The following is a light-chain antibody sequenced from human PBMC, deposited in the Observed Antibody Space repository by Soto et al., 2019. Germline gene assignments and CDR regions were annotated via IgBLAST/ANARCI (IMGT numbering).Light chain of an antibody. CDR2: GAS. CDR3: QHDTNWPLT. J-gene: IGKJ4*01. Sequence: EIVMTKSPATLSVSPGERATLSCTASHSVSSRLAWSQQKPGQAPRLLIYGASTRATGLPARFSGSGCGTEFTLSLSSLRSADCAVDYCQHDTNWPLTFGGGTKVEIK. CDR1: HSVSSR. V-gene: IGKV3-15*01.